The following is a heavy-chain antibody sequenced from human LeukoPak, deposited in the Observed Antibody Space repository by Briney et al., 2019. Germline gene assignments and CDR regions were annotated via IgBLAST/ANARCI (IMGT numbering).Heavy chain of an antibody. CDR3: ARALYNRGWYPDYFDS. CDR2: IKRDGSDK. CDR1: GFTFSSYW. Sequence: QAGGSLRLSCAASGFTFSSYWMSWVRQAPGKGLEWVANIKRDGSDKYYVGSVEGRFTISRDNAKNSLYLQMSSLRAEDTAIYYCARALYNRGWYPDYFDSWGQGTLVTVSS. J-gene: IGHJ4*02. D-gene: IGHD6-19*01. V-gene: IGHV3-7*01.